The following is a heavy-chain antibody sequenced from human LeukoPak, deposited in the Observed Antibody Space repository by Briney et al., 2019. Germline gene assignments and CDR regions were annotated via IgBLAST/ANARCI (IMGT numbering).Heavy chain of an antibody. Sequence: PGGSLRLSCAASGFTFSSYGMHWVRQAPGKGLEWVAVIWYDGSNKYYADSVKGRFTIFRDNSKNTLYLQMNSLRAEDTAVYYCARDQLPTKNILLRYFELTHFDYWGQGTLVSVSS. CDR3: ARDQLPTKNILLRYFELTHFDY. CDR1: GFTFSSYG. D-gene: IGHD3-9*01. CDR2: IWYDGSNK. J-gene: IGHJ4*02. V-gene: IGHV3-33*01.